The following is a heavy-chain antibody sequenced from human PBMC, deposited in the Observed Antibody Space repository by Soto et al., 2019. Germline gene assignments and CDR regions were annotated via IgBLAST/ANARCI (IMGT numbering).Heavy chain of an antibody. CDR1: GDPITSGVHY. CDR3: ARDRVMLTFGGASEEWGIDS. J-gene: IGHJ4*02. V-gene: IGHV4-31*03. CDR2: IFYSGPT. Sequence: QVQLQESGPGLVKPSQTLSLTCTVSGDPITSGVHYWSWIRQLPGKGLEWIGYIFYSGPTYYNPSLKSRVTISVDTSKNQFSLKLNSVTAADTAVYYCARDRVMLTFGGASEEWGIDSWGQGTLVTVSS. D-gene: IGHD3-16*01.